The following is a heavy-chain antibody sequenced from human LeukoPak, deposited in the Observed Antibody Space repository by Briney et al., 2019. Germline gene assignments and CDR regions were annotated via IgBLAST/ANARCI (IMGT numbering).Heavy chain of an antibody. D-gene: IGHD3-22*01. CDR3: ARESTYYDSTDYYQGDAFDI. CDR1: GYTFTDYY. V-gene: IGHV1-2*02. J-gene: IGHJ3*02. Sequence: ASVKVSCKASGYTFTDYYIHWVRQAPGQGLEWMGWINPNSGGTNYAQKFQGRVAMTRDTSISTAYMELSRLKSDDTAVYYCARESTYYDSTDYYQGDAFDIWGQGTMVTVSS. CDR2: INPNSGGT.